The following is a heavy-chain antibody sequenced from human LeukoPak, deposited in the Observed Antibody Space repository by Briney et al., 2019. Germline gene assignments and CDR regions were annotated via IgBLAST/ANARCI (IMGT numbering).Heavy chain of an antibody. J-gene: IGHJ6*02. CDR1: GFTFSSNN. D-gene: IGHD3-10*01. CDR2: FSSSSTYR. Sequence: GGSLRLSCAASGFTFSSNNINWVRQAPGKGLEWVSSFSSSSTYRQYAESVKGRFTIARDNAKNSLFLQTKSLRAEDTAVYYCARGSGGGSGNNYKDHYYGMDVWGQGTTVTVSS. CDR3: ARGSGGGSGNNYKDHYYGMDV. V-gene: IGHV3-21*01.